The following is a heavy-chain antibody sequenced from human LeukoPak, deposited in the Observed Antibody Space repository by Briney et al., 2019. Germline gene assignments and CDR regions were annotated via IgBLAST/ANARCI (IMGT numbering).Heavy chain of an antibody. CDR2: TYYRSKWHT. J-gene: IGHJ4*02. Sequence: SQTLSLTCAISGDSVSNNNTAWNWIRQSPSRGLEWLGRTYYRSKWHTDYAGSVKSRITINPDTSKDQFSLQVNSVTPEDTAVYYCAREYSSSGLAFDYWGQGALVIVSS. CDR3: AREYSSSGLAFDY. CDR1: GDSVSNNNTA. V-gene: IGHV6-1*01. D-gene: IGHD6-19*01.